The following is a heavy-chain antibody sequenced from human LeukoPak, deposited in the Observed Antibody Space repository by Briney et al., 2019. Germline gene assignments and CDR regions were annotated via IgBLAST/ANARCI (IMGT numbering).Heavy chain of an antibody. D-gene: IGHD3-10*01. Sequence: GGSLRLSCAASGFTFSNYAMSWVRQAPGKGLEWVSAISGSGGSIYYADSVKGRFTISRDNSKNTLYLQMNSLRAEDTAVYYCAKRYYGSGSYYNNWGQGTLVTVSS. CDR1: GFTFSNYA. J-gene: IGHJ4*02. V-gene: IGHV3-23*01. CDR3: AKRYYGSGSYYNN. CDR2: ISGSGGSI.